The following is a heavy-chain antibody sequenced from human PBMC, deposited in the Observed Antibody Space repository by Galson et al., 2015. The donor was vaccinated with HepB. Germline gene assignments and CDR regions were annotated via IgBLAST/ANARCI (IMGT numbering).Heavy chain of an antibody. CDR2: IYYSGST. CDR3: ARDAIAAAGAIYYYYYGMDV. CDR1: GGSISRYY. V-gene: IGHV4-59*01. D-gene: IGHD6-13*01. Sequence: QVQLQESGPGLVKPSQTLSLTCTVSGGSISRYYWSWIRHPPGKGLEWIGYIYYSGSTNYNPSLKSRVTISVDTSKNQFSLKLSSVTAADTAVYYCARDAIAAAGAIYYYYYGMDVWGQGTTVTVSS. J-gene: IGHJ6*02.